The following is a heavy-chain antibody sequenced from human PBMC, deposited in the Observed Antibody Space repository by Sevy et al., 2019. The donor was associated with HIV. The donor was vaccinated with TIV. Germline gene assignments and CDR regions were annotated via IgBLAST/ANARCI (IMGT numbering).Heavy chain of an antibody. D-gene: IGHD2-8*01. J-gene: IGHJ4*02. Sequence: GGSLRLSCVASGFTFPIYSVLWVRQAPGKGLEWLTLISYDGNYKYYADSVKGRFTSSRDNSNNILYLQMSSLRVEDTALYFCAGVAVEYCTNDCYHRFDHWGLGTLVTVSS. CDR3: AGVAVEYCTNDCYHRFDH. V-gene: IGHV3-30*04. CDR2: ISYDGNYK. CDR1: GFTFPIYS.